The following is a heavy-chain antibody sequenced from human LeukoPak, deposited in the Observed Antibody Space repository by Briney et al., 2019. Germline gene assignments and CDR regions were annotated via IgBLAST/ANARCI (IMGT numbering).Heavy chain of an antibody. CDR1: GYTFTDYY. D-gene: IGHD3-10*01. V-gene: IGHV1-69-2*01. Sequence: ASVKISCKVSGYTFTDYYMHWVQQAPGKGLEWMGLVDPEDGETIYAEKFQGRVTITADTSTDTAYMELSSLRSEDTAVYYCATDLTMVRGVTNWSDPWGQGTLVTVSS. CDR3: ATDLTMVRGVTNWSDP. J-gene: IGHJ5*02. CDR2: VDPEDGET.